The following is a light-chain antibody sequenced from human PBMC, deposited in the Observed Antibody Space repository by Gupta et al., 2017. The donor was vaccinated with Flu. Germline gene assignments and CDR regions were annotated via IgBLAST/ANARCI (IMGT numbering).Light chain of an antibody. CDR3: HQYFSFPRT. J-gene: IGKJ4*01. CDR2: AAS. Sequence: GDRVTSTCRPSQDISGFLAWYQQKPGKAPKLLMYAASTLQSEVPSRFSGNRSGTYFTLIISSLQSEDFATYYCHQYFSFPRTFGGGTKVEI. V-gene: IGKV1-8*01. CDR1: QDISGF.